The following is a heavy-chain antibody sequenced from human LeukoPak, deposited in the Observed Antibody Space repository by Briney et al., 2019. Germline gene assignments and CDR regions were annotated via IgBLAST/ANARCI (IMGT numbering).Heavy chain of an antibody. CDR3: AKRVLIRGYTYVYFDS. V-gene: IGHV3-23*01. D-gene: IGHD5-18*01. CDR1: GFTFSNAW. Sequence: GGSLRLSCAASGFTFSNAWMSWVRQAPGKGLEWVSSVSGIGSNTYYADSVKGRFTVSRDNSKNTLYLQMSSLRAEDTAIYYCAKRVLIRGYTYVYFDSWGQGTLVTVSS. J-gene: IGHJ4*02. CDR2: VSGIGSNT.